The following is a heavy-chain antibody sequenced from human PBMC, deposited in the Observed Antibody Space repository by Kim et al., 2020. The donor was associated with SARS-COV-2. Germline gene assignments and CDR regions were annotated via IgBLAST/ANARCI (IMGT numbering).Heavy chain of an antibody. CDR3: ARRPAGFDW. J-gene: IGHJ4*02. Sequence: SETLSLTCAVYSGSVSGHYWSWIRQLPGVGLEWIGEIDHDGNTNYNPSLGSRVTLSVDTSKNQFSLELKTLTAADTAVYFCARRPAGFDWWGQGTPVTVSS. CDR1: SGSVSGHY. CDR2: IDHDGNT. V-gene: IGHV4-34*01.